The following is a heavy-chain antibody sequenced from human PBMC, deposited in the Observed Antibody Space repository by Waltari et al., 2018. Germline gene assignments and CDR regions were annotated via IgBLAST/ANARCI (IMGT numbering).Heavy chain of an antibody. CDR2: IIPSLGIA. J-gene: IGHJ5*02. CDR1: GGTFSSYT. CDR3: ARGEAAAAANGGWFDP. Sequence: QVQLVQSGAEVKKPGSSVKVSCKASGGTFSSYTISWVRQAPGQGLEWMGRIIPSLGIANYEQKFQGRVTITADKSTSTAYMERSSLRSEDTAVYYCARGEAAAAANGGWFDPWGQGTLVTVSS. V-gene: IGHV1-69*02. D-gene: IGHD6-13*01.